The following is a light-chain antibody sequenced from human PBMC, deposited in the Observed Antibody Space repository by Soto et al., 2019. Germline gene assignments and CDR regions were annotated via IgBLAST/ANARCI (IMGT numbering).Light chain of an antibody. V-gene: IGKV3-11*01. Sequence: EIVLTQSPAAVSLSPGERATLSCRASQSVSSYLAWYQQKPGQAPRLLIYDASNRDTGIPARFSGSGSGTDFTLTISSLQPEDFATYYCQQSYSPPPTFGGGTKVDIK. J-gene: IGKJ4*01. CDR2: DAS. CDR1: QSVSSY. CDR3: QQSYSPPPT.